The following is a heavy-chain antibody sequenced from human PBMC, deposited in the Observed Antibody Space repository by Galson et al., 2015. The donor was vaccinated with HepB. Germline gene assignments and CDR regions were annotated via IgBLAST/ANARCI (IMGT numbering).Heavy chain of an antibody. CDR2: IYHSGST. J-gene: IGHJ4*02. CDR3: ARVGYSYGLDY. CDR1: GGSISSGGYS. V-gene: IGHV4-30-2*01. D-gene: IGHD5-18*01. Sequence: TLSLTCAVSGGSISSGGYSWSWIRQPPGKGLEWIGYIYHSGSTYYNPSLKGRVTISVDRSKNQFSLKLSSVTAADTAVYYCARVGYSYGLDYWGQGTLVTVSS.